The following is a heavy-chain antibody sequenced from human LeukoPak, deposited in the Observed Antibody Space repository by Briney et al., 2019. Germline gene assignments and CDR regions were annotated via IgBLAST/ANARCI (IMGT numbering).Heavy chain of an antibody. CDR2: IYHSGST. Sequence: PSETLSLTCTVSGYSISSGYYWGWIRQPPGKGLEWIGSIYHSGSTYYNPSLKSRVTISVDTSKNQFSLKLSSVTAAGTAVYYCARPTVPPLTYYYYYMDVWGKGTTVTVSS. V-gene: IGHV4-38-2*02. CDR1: GYSISSGYY. D-gene: IGHD1-1*01. J-gene: IGHJ6*03. CDR3: ARPTVPPLTYYYYYMDV.